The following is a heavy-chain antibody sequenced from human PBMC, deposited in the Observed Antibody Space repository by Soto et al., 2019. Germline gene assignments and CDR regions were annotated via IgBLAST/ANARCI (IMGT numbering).Heavy chain of an antibody. V-gene: IGHV3-30-3*01. J-gene: IGHJ5*02. CDR3: ARERAVAGTGWFDP. D-gene: IGHD6-19*01. Sequence: QVQLVESGGGVVQPGRSLRLSCAASGFTFNIYRMHWVRQAPGKGLEWVAVMSYDGSDEYYADSVKGRFTISRDNSKNTLYLQMNSLRAEDSAVYFWARERAVAGTGWFDPWGQGTLVTVSS. CDR1: GFTFNIYR. CDR2: MSYDGSDE.